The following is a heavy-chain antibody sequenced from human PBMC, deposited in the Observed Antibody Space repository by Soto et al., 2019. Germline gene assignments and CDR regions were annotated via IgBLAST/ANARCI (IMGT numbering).Heavy chain of an antibody. Sequence: EVQLVESGGGFVQPGGSLRLSCAASGFTFSGFWMYWVRQAPGKGLVWVSRVNLDGNRPTFADSVKGRFTISRDNAKNTLYLQMNSLRAEDTAVYFCARADGCLNSHLDSWGQGTLVTVSS. CDR2: VNLDGNRP. CDR1: GFTFSGFW. J-gene: IGHJ4*02. CDR3: ARADGCLNSHLDS. V-gene: IGHV3-74*01. D-gene: IGHD1-7*01.